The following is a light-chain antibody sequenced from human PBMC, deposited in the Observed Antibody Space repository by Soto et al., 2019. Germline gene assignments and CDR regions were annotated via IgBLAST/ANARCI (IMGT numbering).Light chain of an antibody. V-gene: IGKV3-20*01. Sequence: IVLTQSPGTLSLSPGERATLSCRASQTVSSNYLAWYQQKPGQAPRLLIYGASRRATGIPDSFSGSGSGTDFTLTISRLEPKDFAVYYCQQYGTSPRTFGQGTKVEVK. CDR1: QTVSSNY. CDR2: GAS. CDR3: QQYGTSPRT. J-gene: IGKJ1*01.